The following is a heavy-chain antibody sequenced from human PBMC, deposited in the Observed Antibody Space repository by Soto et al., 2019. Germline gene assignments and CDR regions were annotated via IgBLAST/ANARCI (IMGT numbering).Heavy chain of an antibody. CDR2: ISAESGDT. CDR3: GRGRSGQIVVFY. CDR1: GYTFTSYG. J-gene: IGHJ4*02. V-gene: IGHV1-18*04. D-gene: IGHD1-26*01. Sequence: ASVKVSCKASGYTFTSYGISWVRQAPGQGPEWMGEISAESGDTRYAQKFQGRVTMTRDTSITTVYMELKNLSPDDTAVYYCGRGRSGQIVVFYWGQGTPVTV.